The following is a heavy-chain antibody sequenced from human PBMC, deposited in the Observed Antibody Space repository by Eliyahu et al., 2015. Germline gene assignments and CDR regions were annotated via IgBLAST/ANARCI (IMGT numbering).Heavy chain of an antibody. J-gene: IGHJ4*02. Sequence: EVLLVQSGAQVKKPGEPLKISCKASGYRFATYWIGWVRQMPGKGLEWMGIIFPGDADPRYSPSFQGQVTMSVDESISTAYLQWRSLKASDTAMYYCALPYDYDWGNYAWGQGTLVTVSS. V-gene: IGHV5-51*01. CDR3: ALPYDYDWGNYA. CDR1: GYRFATYW. D-gene: IGHD3-16*01. CDR2: IFPGDADP.